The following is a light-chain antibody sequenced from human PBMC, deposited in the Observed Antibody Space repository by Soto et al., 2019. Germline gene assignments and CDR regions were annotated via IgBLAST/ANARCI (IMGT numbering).Light chain of an antibody. CDR3: QQYNTYSQT. CDR2: DAS. V-gene: IGKV1-5*01. J-gene: IGKJ1*01. CDR1: QSISSW. Sequence: DTQMSQSASTVSASVGDRVTITCRASQSISSWLAWYQQKPGKAPKLLIYDASSLESGVPSRFSGSGSGTDFTLTISSLQPEDFATYYCQQYNTYSQTFGQGTKVDIK.